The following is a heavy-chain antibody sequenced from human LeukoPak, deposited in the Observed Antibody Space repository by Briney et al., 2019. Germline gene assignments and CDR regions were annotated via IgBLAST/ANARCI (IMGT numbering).Heavy chain of an antibody. Sequence: ASVKVSCKASGYTFTDYYMHWVRQAPGQGLEWMGWINPNSGGTNHAQKFQGRVTMTRDTSISTAYMELSRLRSDDTAVYYCARQGYSGHDYDYWGQGTLVTVSS. CDR3: ARQGYSGHDYDY. D-gene: IGHD5-12*01. V-gene: IGHV1-2*02. CDR1: GYTFTDYY. J-gene: IGHJ4*02. CDR2: INPNSGGT.